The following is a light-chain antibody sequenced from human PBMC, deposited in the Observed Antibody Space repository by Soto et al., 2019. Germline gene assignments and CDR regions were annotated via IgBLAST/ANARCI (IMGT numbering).Light chain of an antibody. CDR3: YSYAGENLYV. CDR2: EGT. Sequence: QSALTQPASVSASPGRSITIPCTGTSSDVGSYNLVSWFQQHPGKVPKLLIYEGTKRPSGLSDRFSGSKSGTTASLTISGLQAEDEAHYYCYSYAGENLYVFGTGTKVT. CDR1: SSDVGSYNL. V-gene: IGLV2-23*01. J-gene: IGLJ1*01.